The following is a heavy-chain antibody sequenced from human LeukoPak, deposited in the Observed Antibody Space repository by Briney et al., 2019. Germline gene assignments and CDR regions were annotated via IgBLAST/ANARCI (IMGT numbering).Heavy chain of an antibody. Sequence: GGSLRLSCAASGFTFSSYAMHWVRQAPGKGLEWVAVISYDGSNKYYADSVKGRFTISRDSSKNTLFLQMNRLRPEDAAVYYCAKAPVTTCRGAFCYPFDYWGLGTLVTVSS. J-gene: IGHJ4*02. CDR1: GFTFSSYA. CDR2: ISYDGSNK. CDR3: AKAPVTTCRGAFCYPFDY. V-gene: IGHV3-30*04. D-gene: IGHD2-15*01.